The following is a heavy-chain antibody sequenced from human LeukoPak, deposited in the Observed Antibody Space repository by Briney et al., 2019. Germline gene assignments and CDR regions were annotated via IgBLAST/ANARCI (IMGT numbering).Heavy chain of an antibody. D-gene: IGHD3-22*01. CDR3: ASGYYDSSGYSNWFDP. CDR1: GGSISSSNW. Sequence: KSSETLSLTCAVSGGSISSSNWWSWVRQPPGKGLEWIGEIYHSGSTNYNPSLKSRVTISVDKSKNQFSLKLSSVTAADTAVYYCASGYYDSSGYSNWFDPWGQGTLVTVSS. CDR2: IYHSGST. V-gene: IGHV4-4*02. J-gene: IGHJ5*02.